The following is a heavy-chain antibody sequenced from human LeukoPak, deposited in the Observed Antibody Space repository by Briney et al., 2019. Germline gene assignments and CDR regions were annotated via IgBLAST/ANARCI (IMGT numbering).Heavy chain of an antibody. CDR3: ARAEETPIYYYYYMDV. CDR2: MNPNSGNT. V-gene: IGHV1-8*01. J-gene: IGHJ6*03. CDR1: GYTFTSYD. Sequence: ASVKVSCKASGYTFTSYDINWVRQATGQGLEWMGWMNPNSGNTGYAQKFQGRVTMTRNTSISTAYMELSSLRSEDTAVYHCARAEETPIYYYYYMDVWGKGTTVTVSS. D-gene: IGHD1-14*01.